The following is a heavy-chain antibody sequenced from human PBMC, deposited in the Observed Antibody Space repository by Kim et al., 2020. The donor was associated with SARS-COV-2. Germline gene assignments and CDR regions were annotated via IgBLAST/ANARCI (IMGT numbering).Heavy chain of an antibody. CDR3: ARGGDIVVVVADSVFDY. V-gene: IGHV4-38-2*02. CDR2: IYHSGST. CDR1: GYSISSGYY. Sequence: SETLSLTCTVSGYSISSGYYWDWIRQPPGKGLEWIGSIYHSGSTYYNPSLKSRVTISVDTSKNQFSLKLSSVTAADTAVYYCARGGDIVVVVADSVFDY. D-gene: IGHD2-15*01. J-gene: IGHJ4*01.